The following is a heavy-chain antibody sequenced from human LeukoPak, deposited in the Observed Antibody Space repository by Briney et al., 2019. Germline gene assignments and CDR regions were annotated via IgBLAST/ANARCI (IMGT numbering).Heavy chain of an antibody. CDR2: ITPKSGDT. D-gene: IGHD3-3*02. CDR1: GYTFSDFY. CDR3: ARVRLADERAWAY. V-gene: IGHV1-2*02. J-gene: IGHJ4*02. Sequence: ASVKVSCKASGYTFSDFYIHWVRQAPGQGLEYVGWITPKSGDTYSPQRFQGRVSMTRDASISTAYMELSSLRSDDTAVYFCARVRLADERAWAYWGQGTLVTVSS.